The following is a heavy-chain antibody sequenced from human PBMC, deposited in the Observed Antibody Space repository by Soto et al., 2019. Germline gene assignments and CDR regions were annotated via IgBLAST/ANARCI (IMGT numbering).Heavy chain of an antibody. CDR1: GFPFSSYC. CDR3: AKGGFWSGPGYYYMDV. D-gene: IGHD3-3*01. V-gene: IGHV3-30*18. Sequence: GGALRLSCATPGFPFSSYCMPRVRPAPGQGLEWVAVISYDGSNKYYADSVKGRFTISRDNSKNTLYLQMNSLRAEDTAVYYCAKGGFWSGPGYYYMDVWGKGTTVTVSS. J-gene: IGHJ6*03. CDR2: ISYDGSNK.